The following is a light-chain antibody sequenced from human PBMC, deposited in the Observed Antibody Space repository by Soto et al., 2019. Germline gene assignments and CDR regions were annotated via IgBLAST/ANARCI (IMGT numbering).Light chain of an antibody. V-gene: IGKV1-5*01. CDR2: DAS. CDR3: QQYNTHS. Sequence: DIQMTQSPSTLSASVGDKVTITCRASQNIFTWLAWYQHKPGKAPKLLMYDASILESGVPSRFSGSGSGTEFTLTISSLQSDDYGTYYCQQYNTHSFGGGTKVEI. CDR1: QNIFTW. J-gene: IGKJ4*01.